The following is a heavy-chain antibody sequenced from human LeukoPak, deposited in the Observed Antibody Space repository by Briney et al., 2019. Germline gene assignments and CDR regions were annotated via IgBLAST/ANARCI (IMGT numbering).Heavy chain of an antibody. D-gene: IGHD3-10*01. CDR1: GYSFTSYW. CDR3: ARQNYYGSGGVDDAFDI. J-gene: IGHJ3*02. V-gene: IGHV5-51*01. CDR2: IYPGDSDT. Sequence: GESLKISCKGSGYSFTSYWIGWVRQMPGKGLEWMGIIYPGDSDTRYSPSFQGQVTISADRSISTAYLQWSSLKASDTAMYYCARQNYYGSGGVDDAFDIWGQGTMVTVSS.